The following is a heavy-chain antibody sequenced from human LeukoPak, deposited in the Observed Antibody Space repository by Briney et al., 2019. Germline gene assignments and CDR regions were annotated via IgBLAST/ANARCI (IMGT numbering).Heavy chain of an antibody. J-gene: IGHJ3*02. V-gene: IGHV5-51*01. CDR1: GYRFTSYW. CDR3: ARGRLLVGVYAFDI. D-gene: IGHD1-26*01. CDR2: IYPGDSDT. Sequence: KGGEPLKISCKGSGYRFTSYWIGWVRQMPGKGLEWMGIIYPGDSDTRYSPSFQGQVTISADKSISTAYLQWSSLKASDTAMYYCARGRLLVGVYAFDIWGKGTMVTVSS.